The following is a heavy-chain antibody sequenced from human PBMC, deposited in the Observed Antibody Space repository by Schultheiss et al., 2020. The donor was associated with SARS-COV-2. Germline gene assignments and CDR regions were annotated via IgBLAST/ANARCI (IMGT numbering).Heavy chain of an antibody. CDR1: GFTFSKYD. D-gene: IGHD5-12*01. J-gene: IGHJ4*02. V-gene: IGHV3-13*01. Sequence: GGSLRLSCAASGFTFSKYDMHWVRQATGKGMEWVSAIGTADDTYYPGSVKGRFTISRDNAKNSLYLQMNSLRAEDTAVYYCARAAGPRGYSGYDWYYWGQGTLVTVSS. CDR3: ARAAGPRGYSGYDWYY. CDR2: IGTADDT.